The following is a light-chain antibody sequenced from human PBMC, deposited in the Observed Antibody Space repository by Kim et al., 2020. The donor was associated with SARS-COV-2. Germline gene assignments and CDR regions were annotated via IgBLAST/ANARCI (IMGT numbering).Light chain of an antibody. CDR3: QQLGRS. CDR1: QSVASNF. Sequence: LSLSPGERATLSCRASQSVASNFVAWYQQKPGQAPRLLMYSSSNRAKGGPDRFSGSGSETDFTLTITRLESEDFAVYYCQQLGRSFGQGTRLEIK. J-gene: IGKJ5*01. V-gene: IGKV3-20*01. CDR2: SSS.